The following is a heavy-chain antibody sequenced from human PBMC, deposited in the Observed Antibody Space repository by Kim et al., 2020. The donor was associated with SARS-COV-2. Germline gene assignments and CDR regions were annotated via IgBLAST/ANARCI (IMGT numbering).Heavy chain of an antibody. D-gene: IGHD2-2*01. J-gene: IGHJ5*02. Sequence: SETLSLTCTVSGGSISSSSYYWGWIRQPPGKGLEWIGSIHYSGSTYYNPSLKSRVTISVDTSKNQFSLKLSSVTAADTAVYYCARDIRGALRGIVVVPAVTFDPGGEGTLVTVSA. CDR2: IHYSGST. CDR1: GGSISSSSYY. CDR3: ARDIRGALRGIVVVPAVTFDP. V-gene: IGHV4-39*02.